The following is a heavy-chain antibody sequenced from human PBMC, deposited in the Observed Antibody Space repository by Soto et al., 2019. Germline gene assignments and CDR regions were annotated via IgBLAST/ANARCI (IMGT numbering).Heavy chain of an antibody. J-gene: IGHJ3*02. CDR1: GGSIRSNYF. V-gene: IGHV4-39*01. D-gene: IGHD7-27*01. CDR3: ARPPHANLDVFEI. Sequence: SETLSLTCTVSGGSIRSNYFWGWIRQSPGKGLEWIGSFYYSGSTYFNPSLKSRVTISVDTSKNQFSLNLNSVTAADTAVYYCARPPHANLDVFEIWGKGTMVNVS. CDR2: FYYSGST.